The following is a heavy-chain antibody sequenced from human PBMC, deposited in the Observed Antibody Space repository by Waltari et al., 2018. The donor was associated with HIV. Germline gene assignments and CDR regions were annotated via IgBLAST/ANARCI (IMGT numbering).Heavy chain of an antibody. J-gene: IGHJ6*02. CDR2: IRYDGSNK. V-gene: IGHV3-30*02. CDR3: ATEAGGYDSFYGMDV. D-gene: IGHD5-12*01. Sequence: QVQLVESGGGVVQPGGSLIVSCAASAFTLSRYGMHWVRQAPGKGLEWVAFIRYDGSNKYYADSVKGRFTISRDNSKNTLYLQMNSLGAEDTAVYYCATEAGGYDSFYGMDVWGQGTTVTVSS. CDR1: AFTLSRYG.